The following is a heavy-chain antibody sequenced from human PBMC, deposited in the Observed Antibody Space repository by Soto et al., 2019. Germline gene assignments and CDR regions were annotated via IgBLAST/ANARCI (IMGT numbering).Heavy chain of an antibody. CDR2: IYSGGST. CDR3: ARDRIPTGMDV. Sequence: GGSLRLSCATSGFTVSSHYMSWVRQAPGKGLEWVSGIYSGGSTYYADSVKGRFTISRDNSKNTLYLQMNSLRAEDTAVYYCARDRIPTGMDVWGQGTTVTVSS. CDR1: GFTVSSHY. V-gene: IGHV3-66*01. J-gene: IGHJ6*02.